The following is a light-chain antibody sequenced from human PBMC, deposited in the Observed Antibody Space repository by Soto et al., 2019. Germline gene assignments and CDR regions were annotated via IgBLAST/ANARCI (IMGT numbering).Light chain of an antibody. CDR2: GNN. V-gene: IGLV1-40*01. CDR1: SSNIGARYD. J-gene: IGLJ3*02. CDR3: QSYDSSLSWV. Sequence: QSMLTQPPSVSGAPGQRVTISCTGSSSNIGARYDVHWYQQLPGAAPKLLIYGNNNRPSGVPDRFSGSKSGTSASLAITGLQAEDEADYYCQSYDSSLSWVFGGGTKLTVL.